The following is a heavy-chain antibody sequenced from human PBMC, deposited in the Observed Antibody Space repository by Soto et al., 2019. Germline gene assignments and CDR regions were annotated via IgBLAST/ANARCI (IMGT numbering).Heavy chain of an antibody. CDR1: GYTFTNHA. V-gene: IGHV1-3*01. D-gene: IGHD1-26*01. CDR3: ATDSWVRGSNKWDFDY. J-gene: IGHJ4*01. Sequence: QVPLGQSGAEVKKPGASVKVSCKASGYTFTNHAIYWVRQAPGQRLEWMGWINAGNGNTKYSQTFQGRVTLTRDTSASTAYMELSSLRSADTAVYYCATDSWVRGSNKWDFDYWGQGTRVTVSS. CDR2: INAGNGNT.